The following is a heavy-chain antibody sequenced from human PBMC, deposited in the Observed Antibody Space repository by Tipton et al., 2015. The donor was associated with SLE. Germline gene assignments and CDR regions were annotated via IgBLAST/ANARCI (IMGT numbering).Heavy chain of an antibody. D-gene: IGHD6-6*01. J-gene: IGHJ4*02. Sequence: TLSLTCTVSGGSISSHYWSWIRQPPGKGLEWIGYIYYSGSTNYNPSLKSRVTISVDTSKNQFSLKLSSGTAADTAVYYCARDRGSSSRFDYWGQGTLVTVSS. V-gene: IGHV4-59*11. CDR2: IYYSGST. CDR1: GGSISSHY. CDR3: ARDRGSSSRFDY.